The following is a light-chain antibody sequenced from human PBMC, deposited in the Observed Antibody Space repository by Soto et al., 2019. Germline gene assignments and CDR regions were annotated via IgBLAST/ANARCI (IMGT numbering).Light chain of an antibody. CDR1: SSNVGDYNL. J-gene: IGLJ3*02. CDR2: EGS. CDR3: CSYVGTIL. V-gene: IGLV2-23*01. Sequence: QSALTQPASVSGSPGQSITISCTGTSSNVGDYNLVSWYQQRPGKAPKLIIYEGSKRPSGISNRFSGSQSGNTASLTISGLQAEDEADYFCCSYVGTILFGGGTKVTVL.